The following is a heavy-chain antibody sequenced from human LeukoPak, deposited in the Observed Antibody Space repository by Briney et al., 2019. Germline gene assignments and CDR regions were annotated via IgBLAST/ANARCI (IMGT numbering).Heavy chain of an antibody. V-gene: IGHV3-66*02. Sequence: GGSLRLSCATSGFTVSRNYMNWVPQAPGKGLEWVSVIYSGGDTYYADSVKGRFTISRDNSKNTVYLQMDSLRAEDTAMYYCARSWDERLYFDYWAQGTLVTVSS. CDR2: IYSGGDT. J-gene: IGHJ4*02. CDR1: GFTVSRNY. CDR3: ARSWDERLYFDY. D-gene: IGHD1-26*01.